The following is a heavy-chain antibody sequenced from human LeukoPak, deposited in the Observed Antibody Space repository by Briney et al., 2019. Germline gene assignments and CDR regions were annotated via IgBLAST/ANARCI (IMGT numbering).Heavy chain of an antibody. CDR2: ISAGGSTT. V-gene: IGHV3-23*01. J-gene: IGHJ4*02. CDR1: GFTFSSYA. D-gene: IGHD2-15*01. Sequence: GGSLRLSCAASGFTFSSYAMSWVRQAPGEGLEWVSAISAGGSTTYYADSVKGRSTISRDNSKDTLYLQMNSLRAEDTAVYYCAKIVGLFCSGGSCYSDHWGQGTLVTVSS. CDR3: AKIVGLFCSGGSCYSDH.